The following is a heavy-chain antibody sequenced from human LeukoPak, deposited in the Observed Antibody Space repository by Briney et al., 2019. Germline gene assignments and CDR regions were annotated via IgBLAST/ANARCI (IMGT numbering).Heavy chain of an antibody. Sequence: GGSLTLSCAVSGLTVSSNYMSWVRQAPGRGLEWVSVIYSGAGTYYADSVKGRFTISRDNSKNKLYLQMNSLRAEDTAVYYCATTHPSGWTCFDYWGQGTLVTVSS. CDR1: GLTVSSNY. J-gene: IGHJ4*02. V-gene: IGHV3-66*01. CDR3: ATTHPSGWTCFDY. CDR2: IYSGAGT. D-gene: IGHD6-19*01.